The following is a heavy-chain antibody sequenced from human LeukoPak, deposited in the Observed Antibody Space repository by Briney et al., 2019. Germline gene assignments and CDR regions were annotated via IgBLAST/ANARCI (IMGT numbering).Heavy chain of an antibody. V-gene: IGHV1-69*01. CDR3: ARVRRESRPFWGDGYNYYFDY. J-gene: IGHJ4*02. D-gene: IGHD5-24*01. CDR2: IIPIFGTA. CDR1: GGTFSSYA. Sequence: SSVKVSCKASGGTFSSYAISWVRQAPGQGLEWMGGIIPIFGTANYAQKFRGRVTITADESTSTAYMELSSLRSEDTAVYYCARVRRESRPFWGDGYNYYFDYWGQGTLVTVSS.